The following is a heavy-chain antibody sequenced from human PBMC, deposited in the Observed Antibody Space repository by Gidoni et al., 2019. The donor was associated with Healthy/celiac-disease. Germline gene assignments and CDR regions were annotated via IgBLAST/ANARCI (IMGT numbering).Heavy chain of an antibody. Sequence: QVQLVQSGAEVKKPGASVKVSCKVSGYTLTELSMHWVRQAPGKGLEWMGGFDPEDGETIYAQKFQGRVTMTEDTSTDTAYMELSSLRSEDTAVYYCATAQNGSSWWIRAEYFQHWGQGTLVTVSS. D-gene: IGHD6-13*01. CDR1: GYTLTELS. CDR2: FDPEDGET. CDR3: ATAQNGSSWWIRAEYFQH. V-gene: IGHV1-24*01. J-gene: IGHJ1*01.